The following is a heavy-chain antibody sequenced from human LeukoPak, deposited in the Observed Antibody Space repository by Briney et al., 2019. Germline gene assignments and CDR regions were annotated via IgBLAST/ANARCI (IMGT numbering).Heavy chain of an antibody. Sequence: GGSLRLSCAASGFTVSGNFMSWVRQAPGKGLEWVSVIYSDGNTYYADSVRGRFTVSRDNSRDTLYLQMNSLRAEDTAVYYSAKVKNGAMDYWGQATLVTVSS. CDR3: AKVKNGAMDY. J-gene: IGHJ4*02. CDR2: IYSDGNT. V-gene: IGHV3-53*05. CDR1: GFTVSGNF. D-gene: IGHD4-17*01.